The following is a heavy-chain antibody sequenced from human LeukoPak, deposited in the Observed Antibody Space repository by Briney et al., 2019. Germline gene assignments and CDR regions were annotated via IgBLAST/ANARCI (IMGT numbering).Heavy chain of an antibody. J-gene: IGHJ4*02. V-gene: IGHV3-23*01. Sequence: GGSLRLSCAASGFTFSNYAMSWVRQAPGKGLEWVSAISGSGGSTYYADSVKGRFTISRDNSKNTLYLQMNSLRAEDTALYFCARGTIVGALDSWGQGTLVTVSS. CDR3: ARGTIVGALDS. CDR2: ISGSGGST. D-gene: IGHD1-26*01. CDR1: GFTFSNYA.